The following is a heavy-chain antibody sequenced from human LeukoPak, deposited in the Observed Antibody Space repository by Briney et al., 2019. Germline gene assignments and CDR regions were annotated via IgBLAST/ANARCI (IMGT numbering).Heavy chain of an antibody. CDR2: ITGSGGST. J-gene: IGHJ4*02. CDR1: GFTFNNYA. CDR3: AKSRDSSGYYLSYFDY. V-gene: IGHV3-23*01. Sequence: PGGSLRLFCAASGFTFNNYAMSWVRQAPGKGLEWVSTITGSGGSTYYADSVKGRFTISRDNSNNTLYLQMNSLRAEDTAVYYCAKSRDSSGYYLSYFDYWGQGTLVTVSS. D-gene: IGHD3-22*01.